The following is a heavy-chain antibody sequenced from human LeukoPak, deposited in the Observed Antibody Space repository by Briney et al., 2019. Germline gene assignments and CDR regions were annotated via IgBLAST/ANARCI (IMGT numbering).Heavy chain of an antibody. Sequence: PGGSLRLSCAASGFTFSSYSMNWVRHAPGKGLELVSSISSSSSYIYYADSVKGRFTISRDNAKNSLYLQMNSLRAEDTAVYYCARVRAVAGLFDYWGQGTLVTVSS. CDR2: ISSSSSYI. CDR3: ARVRAVAGLFDY. J-gene: IGHJ4*02. V-gene: IGHV3-21*01. CDR1: GFTFSSYS. D-gene: IGHD6-19*01.